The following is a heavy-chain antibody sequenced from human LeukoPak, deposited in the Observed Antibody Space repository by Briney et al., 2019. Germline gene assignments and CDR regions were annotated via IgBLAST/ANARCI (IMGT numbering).Heavy chain of an antibody. V-gene: IGHV3-33*01. J-gene: IGHJ4*02. Sequence: GGSLRLSCAASGFTFSSYGMHWVRQAPGKGLEWVAVIWYDGSNKYYADSVKGRFTISRDNSKNSLYLQMNSLRAEDTAVYYCARSIWVVAAGGPGYWGQGTLVTVSS. CDR1: GFTFSSYG. D-gene: IGHD2-15*01. CDR2: IWYDGSNK. CDR3: ARSIWVVAAGGPGY.